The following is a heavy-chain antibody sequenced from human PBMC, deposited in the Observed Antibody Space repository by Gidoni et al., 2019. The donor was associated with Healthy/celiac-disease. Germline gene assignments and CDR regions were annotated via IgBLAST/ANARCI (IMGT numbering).Heavy chain of an antibody. CDR2: IYTSGIT. Sequence: QVQLQESGPGLVKPSQTLSLTCTVSGGSISSGSYYWSWIRQPAGKGLEWIGRIYTSGITNYNPSLKSRVTISVDTSKNQFSLKLSSVTAADTAVYYCARGYYDSSGYYYGPPVSNFDYWGQGTLVTVSS. J-gene: IGHJ4*02. D-gene: IGHD3-22*01. CDR3: ARGYYDSSGYYYGPPVSNFDY. V-gene: IGHV4-61*02. CDR1: GGSISSGSYY.